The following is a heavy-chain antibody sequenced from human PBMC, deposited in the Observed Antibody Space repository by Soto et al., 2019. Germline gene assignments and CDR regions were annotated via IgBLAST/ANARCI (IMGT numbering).Heavy chain of an antibody. J-gene: IGHJ3*02. D-gene: IGHD3-16*01. CDR3: ARSKSRYDYVWGSPPDAFDI. CDR2: IYYSGST. Sequence: LSLTCTVSGGSISSYYWSWIRQPPGKGLEWIGYIYYSGSTNYNPSLKSRVTISVDTSKNQFSLKLSSVTAADTAVYYCARSKSRYDYVWGSPPDAFDIWGQGTMVTVSS. CDR1: GGSISSYY. V-gene: IGHV4-59*01.